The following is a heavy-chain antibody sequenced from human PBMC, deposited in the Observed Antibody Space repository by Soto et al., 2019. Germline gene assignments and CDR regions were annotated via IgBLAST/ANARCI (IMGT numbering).Heavy chain of an antibody. D-gene: IGHD3-9*01. J-gene: IGHJ6*02. Sequence: QVQLVESGGGVVQPGRSLRLSCAASGFTFSLYGMHWVRQAPGKGPEWVAVIWYDGSNKFYADSVKGRFTISRDNSKNSLYLQMTSLREEDTAVYYCATRLLVISFIGMGVWGQVATVIVSS. CDR1: GFTFSLYG. V-gene: IGHV3-33*01. CDR3: ATRLLVISFIGMGV. CDR2: IWYDGSNK.